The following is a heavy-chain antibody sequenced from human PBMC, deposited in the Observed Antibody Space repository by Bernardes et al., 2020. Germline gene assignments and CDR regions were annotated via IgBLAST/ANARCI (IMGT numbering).Heavy chain of an antibody. CDR3: ARDQGQTGYPNAFDI. J-gene: IGHJ3*02. V-gene: IGHV3-48*03. D-gene: IGHD3-9*01. CDR2: ISSSGSTI. Sequence: GGSLRLSCAASGFTFSSYEMNWVRQAPGKGLEWVSYISSSGSTIYYADSVKGRFTISRDNAKNSLYLQMNSLRAEDTAVYYCARDQGQTGYPNAFDIWGQGTMVTVSS. CDR1: GFTFSSYE.